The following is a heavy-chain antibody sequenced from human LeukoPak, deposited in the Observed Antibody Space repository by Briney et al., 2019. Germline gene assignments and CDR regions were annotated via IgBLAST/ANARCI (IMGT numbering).Heavy chain of an antibody. D-gene: IGHD6-13*01. CDR3: ARGSRSYSSSWYGLSWFDP. J-gene: IGHJ5*02. CDR1: GGSFSGYY. Sequence: SETLSLTCAVYGGSFSGYYWSWIRQPPGKGLEWIWEINHSGSTNYNPSLKSRLTISVDTSKNQFSLKLSSVTAADTAVYYCARGSRSYSSSWYGLSWFDPWGQGTLVTVSS. CDR2: INHSGST. V-gene: IGHV4-34*01.